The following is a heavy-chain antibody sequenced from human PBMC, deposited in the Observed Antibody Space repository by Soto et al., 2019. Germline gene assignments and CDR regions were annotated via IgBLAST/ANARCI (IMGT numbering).Heavy chain of an antibody. Sequence: PGGSLRLSCAASGFTFSSYAMHWVRQAPGKGLEWVAVISYDGSNKYYADSVKGRFTISRDNSKNTLYLQMNSLRAEDTAVYYCAKDFYDILTGYRDNFDYWGQGTLVTVSS. CDR2: ISYDGSNK. CDR3: AKDFYDILTGYRDNFDY. CDR1: GFTFSSYA. D-gene: IGHD3-9*01. V-gene: IGHV3-30-3*01. J-gene: IGHJ4*02.